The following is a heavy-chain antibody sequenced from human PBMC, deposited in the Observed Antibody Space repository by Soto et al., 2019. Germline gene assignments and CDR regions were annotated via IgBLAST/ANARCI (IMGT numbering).Heavy chain of an antibody. V-gene: IGHV3-15*07. CDR2: IKSKTDGGTT. J-gene: IGHJ4*02. CDR3: TTPSYCSSTNCPLDY. D-gene: IGHD2-2*01. Sequence: GGSLRLSCAASGFTFSNAWMNWVRQAPGKGLEWVGRIKSKTDGGTTEYSAPVKSRFTISRDDSKNTVYLLMNSLKTADTAVYYCTTPSYCSSTNCPLDYWGQGTLVTVSS. CDR1: GFTFSNAW.